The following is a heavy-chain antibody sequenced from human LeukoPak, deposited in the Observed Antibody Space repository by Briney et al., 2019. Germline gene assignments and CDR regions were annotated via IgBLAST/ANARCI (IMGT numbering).Heavy chain of an antibody. J-gene: IGHJ3*02. CDR2: INPNSGDT. CDR3: ARGGYRGSYYDAFDI. Sequence: ASVKVSCKPSGYTFTDYYVHWVRQAPGQGLEWMGWINPNSGDTNYVQKFQGRVTMTRDTSISTAYMDLSRLRSDDTAVYYCARGGYRGSYYDAFDIWGQGTMVTVSS. D-gene: IGHD1-26*01. CDR1: GYTFTDYY. V-gene: IGHV1-2*02.